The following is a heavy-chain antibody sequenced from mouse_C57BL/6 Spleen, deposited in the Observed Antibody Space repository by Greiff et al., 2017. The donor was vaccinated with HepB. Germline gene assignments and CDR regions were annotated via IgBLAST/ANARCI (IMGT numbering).Heavy chain of an antibody. D-gene: IGHD1-1*01. CDR3: ARRITTVVEGWYFDV. CDR1: GYAFTNYL. J-gene: IGHJ1*03. V-gene: IGHV1-54*01. Sequence: VQLQQSGAELVRPGTSVKVSCKASGYAFTNYLIEWVKQRPGQGLEWIGVINPGSGGTNYNEKFKGKATLTADKSSSTAYMQLSSLTSEDSAVYCCARRITTVVEGWYFDVGGTGTTVTVSS. CDR2: INPGSGGT.